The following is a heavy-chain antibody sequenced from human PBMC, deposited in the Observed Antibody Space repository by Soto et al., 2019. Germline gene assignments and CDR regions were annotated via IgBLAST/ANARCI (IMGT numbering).Heavy chain of an antibody. J-gene: IGHJ4*02. CDR2: VVHWGTT. CDR1: GASINDNNW. Sequence: QVQLQQSGPGLVKPSETLSLTCAVSGASINDNNWWSWVRQTPGKGLEWIGEVVHWGTTNYNPSLRSRVTISMDKPNNQNSLTLSSVTAADSALYYCARHIGVTGTRGFDYWGQGTLVTVSS. CDR3: ARHIGVTGTRGFDY. V-gene: IGHV4-4*02. D-gene: IGHD6-19*01.